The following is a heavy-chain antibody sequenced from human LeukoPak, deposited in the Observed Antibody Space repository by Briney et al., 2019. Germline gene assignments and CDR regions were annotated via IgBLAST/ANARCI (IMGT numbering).Heavy chain of an antibody. D-gene: IGHD1-26*01. CDR2: IIPIFGTA. Sequence: SVKVSCKASGGTFSSYAISWVGQAPGQGLEWMGGIIPIFGTANYAQKFQGRVTITADESTSTAYMELSSLRSEDTAVYYCASIVGAPSLQAFDIWGQGAMVTVSS. V-gene: IGHV1-69*13. J-gene: IGHJ3*02. CDR1: GGTFSSYA. CDR3: ASIVGAPSLQAFDI.